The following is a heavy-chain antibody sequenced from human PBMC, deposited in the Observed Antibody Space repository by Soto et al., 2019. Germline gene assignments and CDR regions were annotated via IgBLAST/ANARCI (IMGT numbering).Heavy chain of an antibody. D-gene: IGHD2-8*02. CDR2: ISGRGGTI. V-gene: IGHV3-23*01. CDR3: TRGSASGAFDY. J-gene: IGHJ4*02. Sequence: EVQLLESGGDLLQPGGSLRLSCAASGFIFSSYAMGWVRQAPGKGLEWVSAISGRGGTIYYADSVKGRFSISRDNSKNTLYLQINTLRGQDSAVYYCTRGSASGAFDYWGQGALVTVSS. CDR1: GFIFSSYA.